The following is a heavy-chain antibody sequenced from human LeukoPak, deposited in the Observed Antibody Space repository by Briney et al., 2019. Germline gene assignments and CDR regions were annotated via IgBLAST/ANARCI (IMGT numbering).Heavy chain of an antibody. Sequence: GGSLRLSCAASGFTFSTYAMNWVRQAPGKGLEWVSGISGSGGTTYYADSVKGRFTISRDNSKNTLYLQMNSLRAEDTAVYYCAKDTIAAAGTRWFDPWGQGTLVTVSS. J-gene: IGHJ5*02. V-gene: IGHV3-23*01. CDR1: GFTFSTYA. D-gene: IGHD6-13*01. CDR2: ISGSGGTT. CDR3: AKDTIAAAGTRWFDP.